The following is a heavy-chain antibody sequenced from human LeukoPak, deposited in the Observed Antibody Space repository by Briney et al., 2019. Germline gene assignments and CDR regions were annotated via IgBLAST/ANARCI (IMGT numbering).Heavy chain of an antibody. CDR2: ISSSGSTI. D-gene: IGHD3-10*01. Sequence: GGSLRLSCAASGFTFSSYEMNWVRQAPGKGLEWVSYISSSGSTIYYADSVKGRFTISRDNAKNSLYLQMNSLRAEDTVVYYCARDPNYGSGSAAFDIWGQGTMVTVPS. J-gene: IGHJ3*02. V-gene: IGHV3-48*03. CDR1: GFTFSSYE. CDR3: ARDPNYGSGSAAFDI.